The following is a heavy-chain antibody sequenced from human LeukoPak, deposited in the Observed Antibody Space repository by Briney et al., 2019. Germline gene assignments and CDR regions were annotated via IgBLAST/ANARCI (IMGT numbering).Heavy chain of an antibody. CDR3: ARDGSYYEGFGY. Sequence: WASVKVSCKASGYTFTSYDINWVRQATGQGLEWMGWMNPNSGNTGYAQKFQGRVTMTRNTYISTAYMELSSLRSEDTAVYYCARDGSYYEGFGYWGQGTLVTVSS. V-gene: IGHV1-8*01. CDR1: GYTFTSYD. J-gene: IGHJ4*02. CDR2: MNPNSGNT. D-gene: IGHD1-26*01.